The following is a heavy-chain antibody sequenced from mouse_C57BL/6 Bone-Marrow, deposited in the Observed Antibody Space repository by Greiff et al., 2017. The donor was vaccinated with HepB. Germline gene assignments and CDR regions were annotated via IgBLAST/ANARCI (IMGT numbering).Heavy chain of an antibody. CDR3: ARRGGWYFDV. V-gene: IGHV1-81*01. J-gene: IGHJ1*03. Sequence: QVQLKESGAELARPGASVKLSCKASGYTLTSYGISWVKQRTGQGLVWIGEIYPRSGNTYYNEKFKGKATLTADKSSSTGYMELRRLTSEDSAVYFCARRGGWYFDVWGTGTTVTVSS. CDR1: GYTLTSYG. CDR2: IYPRSGNT.